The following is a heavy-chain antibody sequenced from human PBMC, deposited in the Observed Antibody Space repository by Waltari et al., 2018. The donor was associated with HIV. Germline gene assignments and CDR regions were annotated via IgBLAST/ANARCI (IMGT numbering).Heavy chain of an antibody. CDR1: GFTFSSFG. J-gene: IGHJ4*02. CDR3: ARDKAPYSTSSAVDY. D-gene: IGHD4-4*01. CDR2: IWYDGGDK. Sequence: VQLVESGGGVVQPGRSLRLSCAAPGFTFSSFGIPWVRQAPGSGLEWVAGIWYDGGDKFHAESVKGRFIISRDNSRNIVFLQMNSLRAEDTALYYCARDKAPYSTSSAVDYWGQGTLVTVSS. V-gene: IGHV3-33*01.